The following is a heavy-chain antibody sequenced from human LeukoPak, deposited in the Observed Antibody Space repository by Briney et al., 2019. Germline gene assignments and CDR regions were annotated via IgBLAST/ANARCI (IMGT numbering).Heavy chain of an antibody. Sequence: GGSLRLSCAASGFTFSSYEMNWVRQAPGKGLEWVSYISSSGSTIYYADSVKGRFTISRDNAKNSLYLQMNSLRAEDTAVYYCARDYVSSSSNFDYWGQGTLVTVSS. CDR2: ISSSGSTI. CDR3: ARDYVSSSSNFDY. CDR1: GFTFSSYE. V-gene: IGHV3-48*03. J-gene: IGHJ4*02. D-gene: IGHD6-6*01.